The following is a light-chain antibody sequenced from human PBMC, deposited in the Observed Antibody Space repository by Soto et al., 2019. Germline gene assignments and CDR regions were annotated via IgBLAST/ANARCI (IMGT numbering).Light chain of an antibody. CDR2: AAS. CDR1: QDISSY. Sequence: IQLTQSPSSLSASVGDRVTITCGASQDISSYLGWYQQKPGKAPKLLIYAASTLQSGVPSRFRGSGSGTDLTITINSLQPEDFATYFCQQLNNYPSTFGGGTKVDIK. CDR3: QQLNNYPST. V-gene: IGKV1-9*01. J-gene: IGKJ4*01.